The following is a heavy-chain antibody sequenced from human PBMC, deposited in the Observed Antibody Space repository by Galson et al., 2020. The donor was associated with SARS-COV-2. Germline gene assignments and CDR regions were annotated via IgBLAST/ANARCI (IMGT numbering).Heavy chain of an antibody. CDR1: GGSISNDY. Sequence: SQTPSLTCAVSGGSISNDYWIWIRQPPGKELEWISHIDYRGVTDYNPSLKTRVTISIDTSRNQFSLKLTSVTAADTAIYYCARMKWDRLRHFASWGQGTLATVSS. V-gene: IGHV4-59*01. CDR3: ARMKWDRLRHFAS. CDR2: IDYRGVT. D-gene: IGHD1-26*01. J-gene: IGHJ4*02.